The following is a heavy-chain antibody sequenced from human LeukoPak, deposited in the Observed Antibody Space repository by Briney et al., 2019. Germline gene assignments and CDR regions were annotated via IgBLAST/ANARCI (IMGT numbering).Heavy chain of an antibody. D-gene: IGHD2-15*01. J-gene: IGHJ5*02. CDR3: AKDGRVAATGGYNWFDP. V-gene: IGHV3-23*01. CDR2: ISGSGGST. CDR1: GFTFSSYG. Sequence: GGSLRLSCAASGFTFSSYGMSWVRQAPGKGLEWVSAISGSGGSTYYADSVKGRFTISRDNSKNTLYLQMNSLRAEDTAVYYCAKDGRVAATGGYNWFDPWGQGTLVTVSS.